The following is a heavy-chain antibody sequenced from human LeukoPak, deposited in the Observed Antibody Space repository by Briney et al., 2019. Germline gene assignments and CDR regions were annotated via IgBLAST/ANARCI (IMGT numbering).Heavy chain of an antibody. D-gene: IGHD1-1*01. CDR3: ARDGNWASGNLDY. J-gene: IGHJ4*02. CDR1: GFTFSSYT. V-gene: IGHV3-21*01. Sequence: GGSLRLSCAASGFTFSSYTMNWVRQAPGKGLEWVSSISSSSSRIYYVDSMEGRFTISRDNAENSLYLQMNSLRADDTAVYYCARDGNWASGNLDYWGQGTLVTVSS. CDR2: ISSSSSRI.